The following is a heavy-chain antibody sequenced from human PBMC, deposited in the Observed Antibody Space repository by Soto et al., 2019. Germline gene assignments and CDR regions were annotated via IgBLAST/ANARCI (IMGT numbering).Heavy chain of an antibody. J-gene: IGHJ6*02. V-gene: IGHV5-10-1*01. D-gene: IGHD2-2*01. CDR2: IDPSDSYT. CDR3: ARHMGYCSSTSCYLYYYGMDV. CDR1: GYSFTSYW. Sequence: GESLKISCQCSGYSFTSYWISWVRQMPGKGLEGMGRIDPSDSYTNYSPSFQGHVTISADKSISTAYLQWSSLKASDTAMYYCARHMGYCSSTSCYLYYYGMDVWGQGTTVTVSS.